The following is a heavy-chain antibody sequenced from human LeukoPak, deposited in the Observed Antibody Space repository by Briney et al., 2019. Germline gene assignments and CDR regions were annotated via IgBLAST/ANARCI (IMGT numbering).Heavy chain of an antibody. CDR2: IYYSGST. CDR3: AVGGYQDDYYYYYGMDV. CDR1: GGSISSYY. V-gene: IGHV4-59*01. D-gene: IGHD2-2*01. J-gene: IGHJ6*02. Sequence: SVTLSLTCTVSGGSISSYYWSWIRQAPGKGLEWIGYIYYSGSTNYNPSLKSRVTISVDTSKNQFSLKLSSVTAADTAVYYCAVGGYQDDYYYYYGMDVWGQGTTVTVSS.